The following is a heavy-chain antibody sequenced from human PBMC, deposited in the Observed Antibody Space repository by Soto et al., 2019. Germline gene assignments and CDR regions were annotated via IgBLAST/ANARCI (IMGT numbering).Heavy chain of an antibody. CDR3: ARVIRAVRGREWFDP. CDR2: IYYSGST. CDR1: GGSISSGDYY. D-gene: IGHD3-10*01. Sequence: SETLSLTCTVSGGSISSGDYYWSWIRQPPGKGLEWIGYIYYSGSTYYNPSLKSRVTISVDTSKNQFSLKLSSATAADTAVYYCARVIRAVRGREWFDPWGQGTLVTVSS. J-gene: IGHJ5*02. V-gene: IGHV4-30-4*01.